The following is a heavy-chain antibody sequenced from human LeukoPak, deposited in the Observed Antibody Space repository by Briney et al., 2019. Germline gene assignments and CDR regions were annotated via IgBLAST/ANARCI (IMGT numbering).Heavy chain of an antibody. V-gene: IGHV1-69*13. D-gene: IGHD6-19*01. J-gene: IGHJ3*02. CDR2: IIPIFGTA. CDR3: ARDKRRQWLVGPDAFDI. CDR1: GGTFSSYA. Sequence: GASVKVSCKASGGTFSSYAISWVRQAPGQGLEWMGGIIPIFGTANYAQKFQGRVTITADESTSTAYMELSSLRSEDTAVYYCARDKRRQWLVGPDAFDIWGQGTMVTVSS.